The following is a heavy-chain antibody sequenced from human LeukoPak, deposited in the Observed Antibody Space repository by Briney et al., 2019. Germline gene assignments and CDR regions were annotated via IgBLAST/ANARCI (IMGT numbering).Heavy chain of an antibody. V-gene: IGHV3-9*01. D-gene: IGHD1-26*01. CDR1: GFSFEDYA. CDR2: IGWDSGSL. CDR3: AQVNARYTGSYDV. Sequence: LTGGSLRLSCEGSGFSFEDYAMHWVRQPPGKGWEGVSGIGWDSGSLGYAESVNGRFTISSDNAKNSLYLQMNSLSNEDTALNYCAQVNARYTGSYDVWRQGPLVPVPS. J-gene: IGHJ1*01.